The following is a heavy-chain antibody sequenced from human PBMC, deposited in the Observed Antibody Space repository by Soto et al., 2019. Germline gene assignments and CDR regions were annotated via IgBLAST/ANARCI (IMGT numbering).Heavy chain of an antibody. CDR2: ISLSGSTI. V-gene: IGHV3-48*03. CDR1: GFAFSNYE. D-gene: IGHD1-26*01. J-gene: IGHJ4*02. Sequence: PGGSVRLSCAASGFAFSNYEMNWVRQAPGKGLEWVSYISLSGSTIYYADSVKGRFTISRDDAKDSLYLEMDSLRADDTAVYYCARESFSASPNFFDYWGQGTLVTVSS. CDR3: ARESFSASPNFFDY.